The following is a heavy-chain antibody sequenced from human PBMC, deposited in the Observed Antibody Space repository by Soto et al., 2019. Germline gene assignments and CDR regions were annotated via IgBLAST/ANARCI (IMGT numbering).Heavy chain of an antibody. J-gene: IGHJ4*02. D-gene: IGHD2-2*01. CDR2: IWYDGSNK. CDR1: GFTFSSYG. V-gene: IGHV3-33*01. Sequence: QVQLVESGGGVVQPGRSLRLSCAASGFTFSSYGMHWVRQAPGKGLEWVAVIWYDGSNKYYADSVKGRFTISRDNSKNTLYLQMNSLRAEDTAVYYCARDGSDLGYCSSTSCYEDYWGQGTLVTVSS. CDR3: ARDGSDLGYCSSTSCYEDY.